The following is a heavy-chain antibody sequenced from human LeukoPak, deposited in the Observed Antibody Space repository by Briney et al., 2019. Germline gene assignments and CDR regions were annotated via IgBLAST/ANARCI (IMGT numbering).Heavy chain of an antibody. J-gene: IGHJ4*02. Sequence: GGSLRLSCAGSGFTFSGYWMSWVRQAPGKGLEWVANTKQDGSEKYYVDSVKGRFTISRDNAKNSQYLQMNSLRAEDTAVYYCATDGGPFDHWGQGTLVTVSS. CDR2: TKQDGSEK. V-gene: IGHV3-7*01. CDR3: ATDGGPFDH. CDR1: GFTFSGYW. D-gene: IGHD3-3*01.